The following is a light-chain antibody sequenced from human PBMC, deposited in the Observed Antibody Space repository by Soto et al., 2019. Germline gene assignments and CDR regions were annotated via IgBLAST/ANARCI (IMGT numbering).Light chain of an antibody. V-gene: IGKV3D-20*02. CDR3: QQRDNWPPTWT. CDR2: AAS. Sequence: EVVLTQSPGTLSLSAGERATLSCRASQSVSSSYLAWYQQKPGQAPRLLMYAASSRATGIPARFSGSGSGTDFTLTISSLEPEDFAVYYCQQRDNWPPTWTFGQGTKVDIK. J-gene: IGKJ1*01. CDR1: QSVSSSY.